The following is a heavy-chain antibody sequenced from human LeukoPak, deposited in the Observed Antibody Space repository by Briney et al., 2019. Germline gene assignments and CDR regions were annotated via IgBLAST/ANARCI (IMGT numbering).Heavy chain of an antibody. V-gene: IGHV4-39*07. CDR1: GGSISSSSYY. J-gene: IGHJ4*02. CDR3: ARWDDRSGAVDY. D-gene: IGHD3-22*01. CDR2: IYYSGST. Sequence: PSETLSLTCTVSGGSISSSSYYWGWIRQPPGKGLEWIGSIYYSGSTYYNPSLKSRVTISVDTSKNQFSLKLSSVTAADTAVYYCARWDDRSGAVDYWGQGTLVTVSS.